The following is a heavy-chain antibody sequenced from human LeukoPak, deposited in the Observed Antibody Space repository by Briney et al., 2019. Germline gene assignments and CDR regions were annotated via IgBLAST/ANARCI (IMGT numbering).Heavy chain of an antibody. CDR3: ARDEIYSGYEDY. V-gene: IGHV1-18*01. CDR1: GYTFTSYG. J-gene: IGHJ4*02. CDR2: ISAYNGNT. Sequence: SXXVSCKASGYTFTSYGISWVRQAPGQGLEWMGWISAYNGNTSYAQKLQGRVTMTTDTSTSTAYMELRSLRSDDTAVYYCARDEIYSGYEDYWGQGTLVPVSS. D-gene: IGHD5-12*01.